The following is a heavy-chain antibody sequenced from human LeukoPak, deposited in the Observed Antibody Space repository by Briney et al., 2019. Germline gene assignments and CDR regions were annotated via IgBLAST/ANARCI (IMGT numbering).Heavy chain of an antibody. Sequence: SQTLSLTFTVSGGSISSGDYYWSWIRQPPGKGLEWIGYIYYSGSTYYNPSLKSRVTISVDTSKNQFSLKLSSVTAADTAVYYCARYYGGVRGYFDYWGQGTLVTVSS. J-gene: IGHJ4*02. D-gene: IGHD3-3*01. CDR1: GGSISSGDYY. V-gene: IGHV4-30-4*08. CDR3: ARYYGGVRGYFDY. CDR2: IYYSGST.